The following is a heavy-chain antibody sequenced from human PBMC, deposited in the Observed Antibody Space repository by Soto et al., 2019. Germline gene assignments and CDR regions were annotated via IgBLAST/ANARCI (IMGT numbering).Heavy chain of an antibody. J-gene: IGHJ6*02. CDR2: IIPIFGTA. Sequence: ASVKVSCKASGGTFSSYAISWVRQAPGQGLEWMGGIIPIFGTANYAQKFQGRVTITADESTSTAYMELSSLRSEDTAVYYCARGTLDTAMVMPHYGMDVWGQGTTVTVSS. CDR3: ARGTLDTAMVMPHYGMDV. D-gene: IGHD5-18*01. V-gene: IGHV1-69*13. CDR1: GGTFSSYA.